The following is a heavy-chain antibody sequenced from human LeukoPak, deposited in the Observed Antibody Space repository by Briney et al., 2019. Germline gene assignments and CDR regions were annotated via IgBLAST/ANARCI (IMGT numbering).Heavy chain of an antibody. CDR2: IYYSGST. CDR1: GGSISSSSYY. CDR3: ARVVVRWEPPGDWFDP. V-gene: IGHV4-39*07. J-gene: IGHJ5*02. Sequence: PSQTLSLTCTVSGGSISSSSYYWGWIRQPPGKGLEWIGSIYYSGSTYYNPSLKSRVTISVDTSKNQFSLKLSSVTAADTAVYYCARVVVRWEPPGDWFDPWGQGTLVTVSS. D-gene: IGHD1-26*01.